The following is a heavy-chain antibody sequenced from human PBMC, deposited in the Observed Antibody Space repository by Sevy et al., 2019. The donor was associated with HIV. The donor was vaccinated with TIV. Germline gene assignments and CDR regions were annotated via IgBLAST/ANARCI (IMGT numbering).Heavy chain of an antibody. CDR2: ISYDGSKK. D-gene: IGHD4-17*01. CDR1: GLTFSSYA. CDR3: ARDQHDYAGNVRTGWFDP. V-gene: IGHV3-30-3*01. Sequence: GGSLRLSCAASGLTFSSYAIHWVRQAPGKGLEWVAMISYDGSKKYYADSVKGRFTISRDNPNTKLYMQMNSLTAEDTAVYYCARDQHDYAGNVRTGWFDPWGQGTLVTVSS. J-gene: IGHJ5*02.